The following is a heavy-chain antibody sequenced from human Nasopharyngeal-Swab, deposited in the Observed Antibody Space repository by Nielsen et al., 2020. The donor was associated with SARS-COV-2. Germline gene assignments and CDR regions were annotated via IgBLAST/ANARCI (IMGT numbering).Heavy chain of an antibody. CDR2: IYHSGST. Sequence: SETLSLTCAVSGGSISSSNWWSWVRQPPGKGLEWIGEIYHSGSTNYNPSLKSRVTISVDKSKNQFSLKLSSVTAADTAVYYCARTGLRITIFGVVTNFQKDTNTGYMDVWGKGTTVTVSS. V-gene: IGHV4-4*02. CDR3: ARTGLRITIFGVVTNFQKDTNTGYMDV. D-gene: IGHD3-3*01. J-gene: IGHJ6*03. CDR1: GGSISSSNW.